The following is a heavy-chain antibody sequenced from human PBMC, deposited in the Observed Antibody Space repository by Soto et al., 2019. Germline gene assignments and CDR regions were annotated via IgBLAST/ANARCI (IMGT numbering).Heavy chain of an antibody. CDR1: GGTFSSYT. CDR2: IIPILGIA. V-gene: IGHV1-69*04. Sequence: SVKVACKASGGTFSSYTISWVRQAPGQGLEWMGRIIPILGIANYAQKFQGRVTITADKSTSTAYMELSSLRSEDTAVYYCARDKPGNNWFDPWGQGTLVTVSS. CDR3: ARDKPGNNWFDP. J-gene: IGHJ5*02.